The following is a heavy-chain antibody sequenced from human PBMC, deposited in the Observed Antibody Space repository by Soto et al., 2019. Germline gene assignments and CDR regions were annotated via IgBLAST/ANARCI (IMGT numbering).Heavy chain of an antibody. CDR2: ISAYNGNT. V-gene: IGHV1-18*01. D-gene: IGHD4-17*01. CDR3: ARDYGDYVGAYYGMDV. Sequence: ASVKVSCKASGYTFTSYGISWVRQAPGQGLEWMGWISAYNGNTNYAQKLQGRVTMTTDTSTSTAYMELRSLRSDDTAVYYCARDYGDYVGAYYGMDVWGQGTTVTVSS. CDR1: GYTFTSYG. J-gene: IGHJ6*02.